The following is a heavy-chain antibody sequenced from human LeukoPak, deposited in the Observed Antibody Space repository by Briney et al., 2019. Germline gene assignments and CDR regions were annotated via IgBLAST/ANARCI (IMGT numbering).Heavy chain of an antibody. D-gene: IGHD1-26*01. CDR2: INPNSGAT. CDR1: GYTFAGYF. J-gene: IGHJ4*02. Sequence: ASVKVSCKASGYTFAGYFIHWVRQAPGQGLEWMGRINPNSGATEYAPKFQGWVTMSRDTSISTAYVEVRRLISDDTAVYYCARDLASTSNWEFDYWGQGTLVIVSS. CDR3: ARDLASTSNWEFDY. V-gene: IGHV1-2*04.